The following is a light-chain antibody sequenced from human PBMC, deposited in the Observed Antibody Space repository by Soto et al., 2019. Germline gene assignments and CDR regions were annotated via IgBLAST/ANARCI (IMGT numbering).Light chain of an antibody. Sequence: FVLTQSPGTLSLYPGARATLSCRASQHVSSSYLAWYQQKPGQAPRLLIYGAFNRATGIPARFSGSGSGTEFTLTISSLQPDDFATYYCQQYNSYSWTFGQGTKVDIK. V-gene: IGKV3-20*01. CDR2: GAF. CDR1: QHVSSSY. J-gene: IGKJ1*01. CDR3: QQYNSYSWT.